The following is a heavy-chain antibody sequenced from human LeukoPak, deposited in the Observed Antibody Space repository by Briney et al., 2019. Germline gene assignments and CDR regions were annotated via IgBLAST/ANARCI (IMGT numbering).Heavy chain of an antibody. J-gene: IGHJ4*02. Sequence: PSEPLSLTCTVSGGSISNYYWRWIRQPPGKGLEWIGYIYYSGCSNYSPFLKSRVHIPVGQSKNQFSLKLNSVTAADTAVYYCARAPNYGYPIDNWGQGTLVTVSS. V-gene: IGHV4-59*01. CDR2: IYYSGCS. CDR3: ARAPNYGYPIDN. CDR1: GGSISNYY. D-gene: IGHD4-17*01.